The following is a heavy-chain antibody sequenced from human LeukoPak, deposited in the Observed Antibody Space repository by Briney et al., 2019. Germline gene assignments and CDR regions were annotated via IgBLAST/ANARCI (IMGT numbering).Heavy chain of an antibody. Sequence: GGSLTLSCAPSGFTFSSYVMNWVRQAPRKGLAWVSYIGTCDSSTCYADSVKGRFTISSDNAKNSLYLQMHSLRAEDTAVYYCARYGDSSVYYSADAFHMWGQGTMDSVSS. D-gene: IGHD3-22*01. J-gene: IGHJ3*02. CDR3: ARYGDSSVYYSADAFHM. CDR2: IGTCDSST. V-gene: IGHV3-48*03. CDR1: GFTFSSYV.